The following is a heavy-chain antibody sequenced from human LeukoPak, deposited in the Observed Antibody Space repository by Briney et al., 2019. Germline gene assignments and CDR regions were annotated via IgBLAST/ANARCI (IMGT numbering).Heavy chain of an antibody. CDR1: GFTFSSAW. D-gene: IGHD2-2*01. Sequence: GGSLRLSCAASGFTFSSAWMSWVRQAPGKGLEWVSRVRSETDGGTTDYAAPVQGRFTISRDDSKNTLYLQMNSLETDDTAVYYCTTLSYAAAPAWGQGTLVTVSS. CDR3: TTLSYAAAPA. J-gene: IGHJ5*02. CDR2: VRSETDGGTT. V-gene: IGHV3-15*01.